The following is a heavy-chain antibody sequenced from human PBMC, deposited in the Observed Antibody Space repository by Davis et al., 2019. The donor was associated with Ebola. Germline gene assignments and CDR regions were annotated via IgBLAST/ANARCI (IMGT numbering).Heavy chain of an antibody. CDR1: AFTFSLFA. Sequence: GGSLRLSCAASAFTFSLFAMHWVRQAPGKGLQWVAVVSYDGRHKYYADSVKGRFTISRDNSKNTLYLQMNSLRAEDTAVYYCASSGGLLGESWGQGTLVTVSS. D-gene: IGHD3-16*01. V-gene: IGHV3-30*14. J-gene: IGHJ5*02. CDR3: ASSGGLLGES. CDR2: VSYDGRHK.